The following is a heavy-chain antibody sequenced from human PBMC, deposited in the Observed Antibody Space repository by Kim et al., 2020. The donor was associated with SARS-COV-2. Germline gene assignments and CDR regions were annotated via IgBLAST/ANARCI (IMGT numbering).Heavy chain of an antibody. CDR1: GFTFSDYA. J-gene: IGHJ4*02. CDR2: TTRRGAGS. D-gene: IGHD3-10*01. CDR3: VKYGRDYGAVH. V-gene: IGHV3-64D*06. Sequence: GGSLRLSCSGSGFTFSDYAIHWVRRGLGNGLPSVPATTRRGAGSFYADFAEGRFTISRDNSKNTLYLQMTSLRVEDTAVYYCVKYGRDYGAVHWGQGTLVIVSS.